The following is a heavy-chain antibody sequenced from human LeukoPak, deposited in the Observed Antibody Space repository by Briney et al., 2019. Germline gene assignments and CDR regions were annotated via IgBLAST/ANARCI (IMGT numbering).Heavy chain of an antibody. Sequence: GGSLRLSCAASGFTFSSYWMSWVRQAPGKGLEWVANMREDGTENYYVDSMKGRFTISRDNAKNSLYLQTNSLRAEDTAVYYCASNVVVPADYWGQGTLVTVSS. D-gene: IGHD2-2*01. CDR2: MREDGTEN. CDR1: GFTFSSYW. V-gene: IGHV3-7*01. CDR3: ASNVVVPADY. J-gene: IGHJ4*02.